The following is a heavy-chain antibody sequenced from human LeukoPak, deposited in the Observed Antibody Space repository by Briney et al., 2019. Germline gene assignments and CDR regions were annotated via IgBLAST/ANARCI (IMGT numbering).Heavy chain of an antibody. CDR1: GYTFTSYY. J-gene: IGHJ5*02. D-gene: IGHD4-23*01. CDR2: INPSGGRT. Sequence: ASVKVSCKASGYTFTSYYMHCVRHATGQGLEWMGIINPSGGRTSYAQTFQGRVTMTTDMSTSTDYMGLSRLRSEDTAVYYCARDNSVEDTAWWFVPWGQGTLVTVS. V-gene: IGHV1-46*01. CDR3: ARDNSVEDTAWWFVP.